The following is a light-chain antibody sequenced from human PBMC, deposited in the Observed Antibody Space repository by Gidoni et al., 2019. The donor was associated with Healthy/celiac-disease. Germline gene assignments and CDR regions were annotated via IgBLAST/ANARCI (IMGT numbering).Light chain of an antibody. Sequence: EIVLTQSPATLSLSPGERATLSCRASQSVSSYLAWYQQKPGKAPRLLIYDASNRATGIPARFRGSGSGTDFTRTISSREPEDFAVYYCQQRSNWPLTCGQGTKVEIK. J-gene: IGKJ1*01. V-gene: IGKV3-11*01. CDR2: DAS. CDR1: QSVSSY. CDR3: QQRSNWPLT.